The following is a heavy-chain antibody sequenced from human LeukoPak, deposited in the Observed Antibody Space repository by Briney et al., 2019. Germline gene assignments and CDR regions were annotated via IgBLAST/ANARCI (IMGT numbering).Heavy chain of an antibody. J-gene: IGHJ4*02. D-gene: IGHD6-19*01. Sequence: GGSPRLSCAASGFTFSSYEMNWVRQAPGKGLEWVSYISSSGSTIYYADSVKGRFTISRDNAKNSLYLQMNSLRAEDTAVYYCARDRSSGWYPPQFDYWGQGTLVTVSS. CDR2: ISSSGSTI. V-gene: IGHV3-48*03. CDR3: ARDRSSGWYPPQFDY. CDR1: GFTFSSYE.